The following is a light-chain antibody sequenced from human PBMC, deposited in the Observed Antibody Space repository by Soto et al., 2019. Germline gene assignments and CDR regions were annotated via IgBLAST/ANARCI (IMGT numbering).Light chain of an antibody. J-gene: IGKJ5*01. CDR1: QSISTW. CDR3: QQYHTFSIA. CDR2: DSS. Sequence: IQITQSPSTLSASVGDSVTVTCRASQSISTWLAWYQQKPGRAPKLLIYDSSSLESGVPSRFSGSGSGTDFTLTISGLQPDDFATYYCQQYHTFSIAFGQGTRLEIK. V-gene: IGKV1-5*01.